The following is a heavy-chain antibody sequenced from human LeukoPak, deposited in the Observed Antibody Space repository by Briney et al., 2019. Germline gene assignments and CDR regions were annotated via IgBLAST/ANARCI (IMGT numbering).Heavy chain of an antibody. CDR3: ASEMATIAVVDH. CDR2: IYTSGST. D-gene: IGHD5-24*01. J-gene: IGHJ4*02. Sequence: SQTLSLTCTVSGDSISSGNYYWSWIRQPAGKGLEWIGRIYTSGSTNYNPSLKSRVTMSVDTSKNQFSLKLSSVTAADTAVYYCASEMATIAVVDHWGQGTLVTVSS. V-gene: IGHV4-61*02. CDR1: GDSISSGNYY.